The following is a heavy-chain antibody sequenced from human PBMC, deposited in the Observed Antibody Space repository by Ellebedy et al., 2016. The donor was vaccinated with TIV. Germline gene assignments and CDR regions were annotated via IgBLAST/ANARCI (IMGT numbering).Heavy chain of an antibody. V-gene: IGHV5-51*01. CDR1: GYSFTSYW. CDR2: IYPGDSDT. J-gene: IGHJ3*02. CDR3: ARRPFYRPSDAFDI. Sequence: PGGSLRLSCKGSGYSFTSYWIGWVRPIPRKCLEWMGIIYPGDSDTRYSPSFQGQVTISADKSISTAYLQWSSLKASDTAMYYCARRPFYRPSDAFDIWGQGTMVTVSS.